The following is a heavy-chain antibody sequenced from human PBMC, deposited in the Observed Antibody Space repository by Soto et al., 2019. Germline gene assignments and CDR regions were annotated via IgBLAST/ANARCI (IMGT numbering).Heavy chain of an antibody. CDR3: ARSESHLWGHPVAWFDP. CDR1: GGSFSGYY. D-gene: IGHD3-16*01. Sequence: QVQLQQWGAGLLKPSETLSLTCAVYGGSFSGYYWSWIRQPPGKGLEWIGEINHSGSTNYNPSLKSRVTISVDKAKNQFSLELSSVTGADTAVYFCARSESHLWGHPVAWFDPWGQGTLVTVSS. V-gene: IGHV4-34*01. CDR2: INHSGST. J-gene: IGHJ5*02.